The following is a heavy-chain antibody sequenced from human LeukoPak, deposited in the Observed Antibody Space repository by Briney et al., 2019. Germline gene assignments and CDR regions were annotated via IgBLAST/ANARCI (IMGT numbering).Heavy chain of an antibody. D-gene: IGHD2-2*01. V-gene: IGHV4-39*01. CDR2: VYYTEYS. J-gene: IGHJ6*02. CDR1: GGLISSSGNFY. Sequence: SSQTLSLTCAVSGGLISSSGNFYWGWIRQVPGKGLEWIGSVYYTEYSYDNPSLKSRVTVSVDTSKNQFSLKLNSVTAADTAIYYCARQGAITARRTRYYAMDVWGPGATVTVSS. CDR3: ARQGAITARRTRYYAMDV.